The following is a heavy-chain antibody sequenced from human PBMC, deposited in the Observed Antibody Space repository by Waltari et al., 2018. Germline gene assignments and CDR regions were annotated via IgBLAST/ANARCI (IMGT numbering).Heavy chain of an antibody. CDR1: GSTFSSSE. CDR3: ARGYSSSWYSPPIDY. V-gene: IGHV3-48*03. D-gene: IGHD6-13*01. Sequence: EVQMVESGGGLVQPGGSLRLSCAASGSTFSSSEMNWVRQAPGKGLEWVSYISSSGSTIYYADSVKGRFTISRDNAKNSLYLQMNSLRAEDTAVYYCARGYSSSWYSPPIDYWGQGTLVTVSS. J-gene: IGHJ4*02. CDR2: ISSSGSTI.